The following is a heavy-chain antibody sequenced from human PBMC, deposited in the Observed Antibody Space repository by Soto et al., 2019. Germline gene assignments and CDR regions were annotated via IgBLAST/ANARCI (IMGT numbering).Heavy chain of an antibody. D-gene: IGHD4-17*01. V-gene: IGHV1-46*01. CDR1: GYIFTSHS. J-gene: IGHJ6*02. Sequence: QVQLVQSGAEVKKPGASVKISCKPSGYIFTSHSIHWVRQAPGQGLEWLGIINPSGGSTTYAQKFRGRVIMTRDTPTSTVYMELSSLRSEDTAVYYCARDLRGDGDAYFYYGMDVWGQGTTVTVSS. CDR2: INPSGGST. CDR3: ARDLRGDGDAYFYYGMDV.